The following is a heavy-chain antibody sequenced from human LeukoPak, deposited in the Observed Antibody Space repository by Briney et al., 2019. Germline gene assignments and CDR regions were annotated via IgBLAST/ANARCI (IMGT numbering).Heavy chain of an antibody. CDR3: ARGRGYGSGSYCY. Sequence: PSETLSLTCAVYGGSFSGYYWSWIRQPPGKGLEWIGEINHSGSTNYNPSLKSRVTISVDTSKNQFSLKLSSVTAADTAVYYCARGRGYGSGSYCYWGQGTLVTVSS. D-gene: IGHD3-10*01. CDR1: GGSFSGYY. CDR2: INHSGST. V-gene: IGHV4-34*01. J-gene: IGHJ4*02.